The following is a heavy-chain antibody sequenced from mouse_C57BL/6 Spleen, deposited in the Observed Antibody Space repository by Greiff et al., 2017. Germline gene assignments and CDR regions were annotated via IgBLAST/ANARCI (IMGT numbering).Heavy chain of an antibody. D-gene: IGHD2-2*01. Sequence: EVQLQQSGPELVKPGASVKISCKASGYSFTGYYMHWVKQSSEKSLEWIGEINPSTGGTSYNQKFKGKATLTVAKSSSTAYMQLKSLTSEDSAVYYCARKDYGYDYWGQGTTLTVSS. CDR1: GYSFTGYY. J-gene: IGHJ2*01. CDR2: INPSTGGT. CDR3: ARKDYGYDY. V-gene: IGHV1-43*01.